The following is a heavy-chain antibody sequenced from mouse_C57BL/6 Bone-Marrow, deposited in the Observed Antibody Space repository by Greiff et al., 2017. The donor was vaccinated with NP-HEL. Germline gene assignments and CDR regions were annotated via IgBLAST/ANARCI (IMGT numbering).Heavy chain of an antibody. CDR3: ARGATVVPYYFDY. Sequence: EVKLMESGGGLVKPGGSLKLSCAASGFTFSDYGMHWVRQAPEKGLEWVAYISSGSSTIYYADTVKGRFTISRDNAKNTLFLQMTSLRSEDTAMYYCARGATVVPYYFDYWGKGTTLTVSS. CDR2: ISSGSSTI. CDR1: GFTFSDYG. D-gene: IGHD1-1*01. J-gene: IGHJ2*01. V-gene: IGHV5-17*01.